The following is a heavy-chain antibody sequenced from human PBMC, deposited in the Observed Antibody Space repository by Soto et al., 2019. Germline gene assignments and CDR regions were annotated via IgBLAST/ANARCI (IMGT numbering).Heavy chain of an antibody. CDR1: GFTFSSYA. D-gene: IGHD3-22*01. CDR2: ISYDGSNK. V-gene: IGHV3-30-3*01. CDR3: ASLATYRGYPDFDI. Sequence: GGSLRLSCAASGFTFSSYAMHWVRQAPGKGLEWVAVISYDGSNKYYADSVKGRFTISRDNSKNTLYLQMNSLRAEDTAVYYCASLATYRGYPDFDIWGQGTMVTVSS. J-gene: IGHJ3*02.